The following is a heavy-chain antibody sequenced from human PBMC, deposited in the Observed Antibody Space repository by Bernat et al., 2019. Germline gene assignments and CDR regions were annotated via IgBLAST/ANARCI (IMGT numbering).Heavy chain of an antibody. CDR3: VRGIPTAGY. Sequence: EVQLVESGGGLVQPGGSLRLSCAASGFTFSTYYMHWVRQAPGKGLVWVSRIHGDGSVTTYADSVKGRFTISRDNAKNTLYLQMNGLRADDTAVYYCVRGIPTAGYWGQGTLVTVSS. D-gene: IGHD2-21*01. J-gene: IGHJ4*02. CDR1: GFTFSTYY. CDR2: IHGDGSVT. V-gene: IGHV3-74*01.